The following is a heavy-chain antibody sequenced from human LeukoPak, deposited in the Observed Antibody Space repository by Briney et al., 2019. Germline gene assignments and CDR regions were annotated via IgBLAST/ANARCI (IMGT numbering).Heavy chain of an antibody. Sequence: GGSLRLSCAASGFTFSRYAMHWVRRAPGKGLEWVAVIANDGRDKHSTDSVKGRFTITRDNAKNTVYLQMNSLRVEDTAVYYCARTYSFGWYNGYDPWGQGTLVTVSS. D-gene: IGHD3-9*01. CDR3: ARTYSFGWYNGYDP. V-gene: IGHV3-30*03. J-gene: IGHJ5*02. CDR1: GFTFSRYA. CDR2: IANDGRDK.